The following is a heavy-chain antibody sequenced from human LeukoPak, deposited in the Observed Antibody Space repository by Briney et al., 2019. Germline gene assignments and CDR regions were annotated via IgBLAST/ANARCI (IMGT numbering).Heavy chain of an antibody. J-gene: IGHJ4*02. D-gene: IGHD5-24*01. CDR3: ARDKRGVDGYNPFDY. CDR2: LYHSGST. CDR1: GDSFSSGYY. V-gene: IGHV4-38-2*02. Sequence: SETLSLTCTVSGDSFSSGYYWGWIRQPPGKGLEWIGSLYHSGSTYYNPSLKSRVTISVDTSKNQFSLKLSSVTAADTAVYYCARDKRGVDGYNPFDYWGQGTLVTVSS.